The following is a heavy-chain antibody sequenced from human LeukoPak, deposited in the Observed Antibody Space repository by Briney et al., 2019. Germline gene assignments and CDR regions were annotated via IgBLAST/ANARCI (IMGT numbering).Heavy chain of an antibody. CDR1: GGSISSSSYY. V-gene: IGHV4-39*01. Sequence: SETLSLTCTVSGGSISSSSYYWGWIRQPPGKGLEWIGSIYYSGSTYYNPSLKSRVTISVDTSKNQFSLKLSSVTAADTAVYYCARRTILGVVIIFHVFNIWGQGKMVTVSS. CDR3: ARRTILGVVIIFHVFNI. CDR2: IYYSGST. J-gene: IGHJ3*02. D-gene: IGHD3-3*01.